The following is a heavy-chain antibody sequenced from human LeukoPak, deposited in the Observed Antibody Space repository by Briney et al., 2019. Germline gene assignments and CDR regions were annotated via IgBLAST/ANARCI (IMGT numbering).Heavy chain of an antibody. CDR1: GFTFSSYA. CDR2: IWGDDDKT. Sequence: GGSLRLSCAASGFTFSSYAMSWVRQAPGKGLELVAGIWGDDDKTVYGDAVKGRFTISRDNSKNTLYLQMNSLRADDTAVYYCAKTQGYYDAWGQGALVTVSS. J-gene: IGHJ5*02. V-gene: IGHV3-23*01. D-gene: IGHD5-18*01. CDR3: AKTQGYYDA.